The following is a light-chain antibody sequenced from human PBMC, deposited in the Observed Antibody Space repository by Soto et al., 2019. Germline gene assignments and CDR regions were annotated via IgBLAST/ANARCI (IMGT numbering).Light chain of an antibody. V-gene: IGKV3-15*01. J-gene: IGKJ1*01. CDR2: DAT. Sequence: EIVFTQSPATLSLSPGERATLSCRASQSVSSNLAWYQQKPGQAPRLLIYDATTRATGAPSRFSGSGSGTEFTLTISSLQSEYFAYYYYQHYIEWPEFGQGTKVDIK. CDR3: QHYIEWPE. CDR1: QSVSSN.